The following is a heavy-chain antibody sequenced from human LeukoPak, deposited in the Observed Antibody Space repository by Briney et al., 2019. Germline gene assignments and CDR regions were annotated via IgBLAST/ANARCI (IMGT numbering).Heavy chain of an antibody. D-gene: IGHD2-8*02. CDR1: GFTFSSYS. CDR3: GVRLVRGYFDY. Sequence: GGSLRLSCAASGFTFSSYSMNWVRQAPGKGLEWVSSISSSSSYIYYADSVKGRFTISRDNSKNTLYLQMNSLRAEDTAVYYCGVRLVRGYFDYWGQGTLVTVSS. J-gene: IGHJ4*02. CDR2: ISSSSSYI. V-gene: IGHV3-21*04.